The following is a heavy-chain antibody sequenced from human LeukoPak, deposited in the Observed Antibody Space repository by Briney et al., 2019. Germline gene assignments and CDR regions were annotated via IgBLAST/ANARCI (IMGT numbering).Heavy chain of an antibody. Sequence: SETLSLTCTVSGYSISSGYYWGWIRQPPGKGLEWIGSIYHSGSTYYNPSLKSRVTISVDTSKNQFSLKLSSVTAADTAVYYCASTTVTTPYYFDYWGQGTLVTVSS. CDR2: IYHSGST. CDR3: ASTTVTTPYYFDY. D-gene: IGHD4-17*01. J-gene: IGHJ4*02. CDR1: GYSISSGYY. V-gene: IGHV4-38-2*02.